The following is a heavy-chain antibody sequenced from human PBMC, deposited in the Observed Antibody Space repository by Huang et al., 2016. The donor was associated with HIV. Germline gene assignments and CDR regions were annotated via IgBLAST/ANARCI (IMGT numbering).Heavy chain of an antibody. CDR3: ARGMVRGVTLNWFDP. D-gene: IGHD3-10*01. Sequence: EVQLVETGGGLIQPGGSLRLSCAASGFTVSSNYMGWVRQAPGKGREGCSVIYSGGSTYYADSVKGRFTISRDNSKNTLYLQMNSLRAEDTAVYYCARGMVRGVTLNWFDPWGQGTLVTVSS. V-gene: IGHV3-53*02. J-gene: IGHJ5*02. CDR2: IYSGGST. CDR1: GFTVSSNY.